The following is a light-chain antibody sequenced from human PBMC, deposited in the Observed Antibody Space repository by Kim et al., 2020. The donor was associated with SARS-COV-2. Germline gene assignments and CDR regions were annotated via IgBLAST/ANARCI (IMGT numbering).Light chain of an antibody. Sequence: VSPGERGRFSCRDSEGGRRNVAWYQQKPGQAPRLLIYGGSTRATGIPAKFSGSGWGTEFTLTISSLQSDDSAVYYCQQYSNWPPYSFGQGTKLEI. V-gene: IGKV3D-15*01. CDR2: GGS. J-gene: IGKJ2*03. CDR3: QQYSNWPPYS. CDR1: EGGRRN.